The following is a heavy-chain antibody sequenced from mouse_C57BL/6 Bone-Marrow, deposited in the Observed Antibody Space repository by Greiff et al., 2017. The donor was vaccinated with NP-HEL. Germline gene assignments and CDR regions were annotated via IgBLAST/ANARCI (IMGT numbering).Heavy chain of an antibody. J-gene: IGHJ3*01. CDR1: GYTFTSYG. Sequence: VQLVESGAELARPGASVKLSCKASGYTFTSYGISWVKQRTGQGLEWIGEIYPRSGNTYYNEKFKGKATLTADKSSSTAYMELRSLTSEDSAVYFCARYPSTVVPSFAYWGQGTLVTVSA. V-gene: IGHV1-81*01. CDR2: IYPRSGNT. D-gene: IGHD1-1*01. CDR3: ARYPSTVVPSFAY.